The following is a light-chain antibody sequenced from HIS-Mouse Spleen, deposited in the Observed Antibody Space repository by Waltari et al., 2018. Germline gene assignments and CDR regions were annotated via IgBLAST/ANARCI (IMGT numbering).Light chain of an antibody. CDR2: KDS. CDR3: QSADSSGTGWV. CDR1: ALPKQY. J-gene: IGLJ3*02. Sequence: SYELTQPPSVSVSPGQTARITCSGDALPKQYASWYQQKPGQAPALVIYKDSERPSGIPERFSGSSSGTTVTLTISGVQAEDEADYYCQSADSSGTGWVFGGGTKLTVL. V-gene: IGLV3-25*03.